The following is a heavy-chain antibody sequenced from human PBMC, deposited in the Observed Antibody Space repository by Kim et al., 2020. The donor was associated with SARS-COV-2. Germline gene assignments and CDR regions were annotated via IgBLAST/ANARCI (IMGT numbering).Heavy chain of an antibody. D-gene: IGHD3-16*01. Sequence: SETLSLTCTVSGVSLRSGGYYWIWIRQHPGKGPEYIGYIYYSGTTYYNPSLKRRLTILQDTSKNHFSLKLTSVTAADTAVYYCARPLGASMPTEHAFD. V-gene: IGHV4-31*03. CDR1: GVSLRSGGYY. J-gene: IGHJ3*02. CDR3: ARPLGASMPTEHAFD. CDR2: IYYSGTT.